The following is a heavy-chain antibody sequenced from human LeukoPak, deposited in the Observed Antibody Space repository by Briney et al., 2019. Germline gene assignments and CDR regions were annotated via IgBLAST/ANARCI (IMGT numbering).Heavy chain of an antibody. CDR3: ARTPYYFDY. CDR2: INQGGST. J-gene: IGHJ4*02. D-gene: IGHD2-21*01. V-gene: IGHV4-34*01. Sequence: SETLSLTCAVYGGSFSDHYWSWIRQPAGKGLEGIGEINQGGSTNYNPSLKSRVTISVDTSKNQFSLKLSSVTAADTAVYYCARTPYYFDYWGQGTLVTVSS. CDR1: GGSFSDHY.